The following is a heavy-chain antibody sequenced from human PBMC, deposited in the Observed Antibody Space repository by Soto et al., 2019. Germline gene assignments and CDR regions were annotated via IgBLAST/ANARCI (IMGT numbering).Heavy chain of an antibody. D-gene: IGHD2-15*01. CDR3: AKDSGYCSGGSCRYYYYGMDV. V-gene: IGHV3-23*01. CDR1: GFTFSSYA. CDR2: ISGSGGST. J-gene: IGHJ6*02. Sequence: EVQLLESGGGLVQPGGSLRLSCAASGFTFSSYAMSWVRQAPGKGLEWVSAISGSGGSTYYADSVKGRFTISRDNSKNTLYLQMNSLRAEDTAVYYCAKDSGYCSGGSCRYYYYGMDVWGQGTTVTVSS.